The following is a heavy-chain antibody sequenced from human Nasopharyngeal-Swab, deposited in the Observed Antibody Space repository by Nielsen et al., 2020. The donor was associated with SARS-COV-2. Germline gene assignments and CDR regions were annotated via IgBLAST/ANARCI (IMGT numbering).Heavy chain of an antibody. V-gene: IGHV3-30*18. CDR2: ISYDGSNK. J-gene: IGHJ4*02. Sequence: GESLKISCAASGFTFSSYGMHWVRQAPGKGLEWVALISYDGSNKYYADSVKGRFTISRDNSKNTLYLQMNSLRAEDTAVYYCAKDYGDSSGYYQYYFDYRGQGTLVTVSS. CDR3: AKDYGDSSGYYQYYFDY. D-gene: IGHD3-22*01. CDR1: GFTFSSYG.